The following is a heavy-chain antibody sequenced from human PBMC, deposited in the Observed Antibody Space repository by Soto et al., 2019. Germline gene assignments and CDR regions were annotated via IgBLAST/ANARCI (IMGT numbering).Heavy chain of an antibody. Sequence: SSETLSLTCTVSGGSISSSSYYWGWIRQPPGKGLEWIGSIYYSGSTYYNPSLKSRVTISVDTSKNQFSLKLSSVTAADTAVYYCARQSGVVVITYYFDYWGQGTLVTAS. D-gene: IGHD3-22*01. J-gene: IGHJ4*02. CDR1: GGSISSSSYY. V-gene: IGHV4-39*01. CDR3: ARQSGVVVITYYFDY. CDR2: IYYSGST.